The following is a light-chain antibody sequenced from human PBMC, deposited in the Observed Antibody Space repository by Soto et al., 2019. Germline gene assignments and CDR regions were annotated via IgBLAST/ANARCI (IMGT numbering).Light chain of an antibody. CDR1: QSVDSAF. V-gene: IGKV3-20*01. Sequence: EIVLTQSPGSLSLSLGERATLSCRASQSVDSAFFAWYQQKPGQPPRLLMYGASRRATGIPARFSGSGSGTDFTLTISRLEPEDFAVYYCQQYASSLTFDQWTKVEI. CDR2: GAS. J-gene: IGKJ1*01. CDR3: QQYASSLT.